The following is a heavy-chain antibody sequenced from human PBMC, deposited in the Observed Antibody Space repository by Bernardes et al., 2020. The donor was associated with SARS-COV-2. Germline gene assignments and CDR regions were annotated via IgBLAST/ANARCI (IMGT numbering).Heavy chain of an antibody. CDR3: ARDVFLGSSWDQSYYGMDV. Sequence: SESLSLTCTVSGGPIGSHYWSWIRQSPGKGLEWIGNVYFTGNTNHNPSLRSRAIIGIDTSKSQFSLRPNFVTVADAAVYYCARDVFLGSSWDQSYYGMDVWGQGTTVTVSS. CDR2: VYFTGNT. V-gene: IGHV4-59*11. D-gene: IGHD6-13*01. J-gene: IGHJ6*02. CDR1: GGPIGSHY.